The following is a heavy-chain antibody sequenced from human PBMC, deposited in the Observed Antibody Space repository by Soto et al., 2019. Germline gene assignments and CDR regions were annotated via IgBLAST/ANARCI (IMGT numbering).Heavy chain of an antibody. V-gene: IGHV3-30-3*01. CDR2: VSYDGNNE. Sequence: QVRLVESGGGVVRPGRSLRLACAASGFTFSSFPMHWVRQAPGKGLEWVAVVSYDGNNEYYADSVKGRFTISRDNSRTRLFLQMNSLRVEDTALYYCARGHTTYGDSLDYWGQGALVTVSS. CDR3: ARGHTTYGDSLDY. J-gene: IGHJ4*02. D-gene: IGHD4-17*01. CDR1: GFTFSSFP.